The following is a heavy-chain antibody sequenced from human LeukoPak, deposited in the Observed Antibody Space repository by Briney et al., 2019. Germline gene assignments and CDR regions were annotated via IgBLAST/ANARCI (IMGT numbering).Heavy chain of an antibody. J-gene: IGHJ1*01. D-gene: IGHD3-16*02. V-gene: IGHV1-2*02. CDR1: GYTFTGYY. CDR2: INPNSGGT. CDR3: ARALSVLRPGYFQH. Sequence: ASVKVSCKASGYTFTGYYMHWVRQAPGQGLEWMGWINPNSGGTNYAQKFQGRVTMTRDTSISTAYMEPSRLRSDDTAVYYCARALSVLRPGYFQHWGQGTLVTVSS.